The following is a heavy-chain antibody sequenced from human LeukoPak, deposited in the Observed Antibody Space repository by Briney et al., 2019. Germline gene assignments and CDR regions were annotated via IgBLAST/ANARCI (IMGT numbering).Heavy chain of an antibody. J-gene: IGHJ6*02. V-gene: IGHV3-21*01. CDR2: VSSSSSYI. Sequence: GGSLRLSCAASGFTFSSYSMNWVRQAPGKGLEWVSSVSSSSSYIYYADSVKGRFTISRDNSKNTLYLQMNSLRAEDTAVYYCARDGVVPAAKYYYYGMDVWGQGTTVTVSS. CDR1: GFTFSSYS. D-gene: IGHD2-2*01. CDR3: ARDGVVPAAKYYYYGMDV.